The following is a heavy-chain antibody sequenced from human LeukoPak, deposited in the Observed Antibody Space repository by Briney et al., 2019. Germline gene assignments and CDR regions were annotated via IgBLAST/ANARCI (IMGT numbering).Heavy chain of an antibody. Sequence: GGSLRLSCAASGFTFSSYAMSWVRQAPGKGLEWVSAISGSGGTTYYADSVKGRFTISRDNSKNTLYLQMNSLRAEDTAVYYCVVAATEWLPLHWGQGTLVTVSS. CDR1: GFTFSSYA. J-gene: IGHJ4*02. D-gene: IGHD3-3*01. V-gene: IGHV3-23*01. CDR2: ISGSGGTT. CDR3: VVAATEWLPLH.